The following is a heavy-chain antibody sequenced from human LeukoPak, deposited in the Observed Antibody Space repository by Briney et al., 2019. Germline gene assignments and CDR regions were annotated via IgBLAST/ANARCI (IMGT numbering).Heavy chain of an antibody. CDR2: ISGSDGST. V-gene: IGHV3-23*01. CDR1: GFTFSSYA. Sequence: GGSLRLSCAASGFTFSSYAMTWVRQAPDKGLEWFSAISGSDGSTYYADSVKGRFTISRDDSQNTLYLQMNSLSAEDTAVYYCAKAETSGGANCYALDYWGQGTLVTVSS. J-gene: IGHJ4*02. D-gene: IGHD2-2*01. CDR3: AKAETSGGANCYALDY.